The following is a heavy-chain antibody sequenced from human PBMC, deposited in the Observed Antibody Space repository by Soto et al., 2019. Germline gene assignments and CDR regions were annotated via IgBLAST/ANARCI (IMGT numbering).Heavy chain of an antibody. Sequence: GGSLRLSCAASRFSFSHYWMHWVRQAPGKGLVWVSRINSAGTTTTYADSVKGRFTISRDNAKDTLYLQMNSLRAEDAAVYYCVRDQTLGFCTGDNCDSSAFDIWGQGTLVTVSS. CDR2: INSAGTTT. CDR1: RFSFSHYW. CDR3: VRDQTLGFCTGDNCDSSAFDI. D-gene: IGHD2-15*01. J-gene: IGHJ3*02. V-gene: IGHV3-74*01.